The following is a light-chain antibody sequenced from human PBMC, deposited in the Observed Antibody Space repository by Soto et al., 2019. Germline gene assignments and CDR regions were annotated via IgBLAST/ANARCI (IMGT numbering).Light chain of an antibody. CDR3: MEGTHWPPGT. CDR2: KVS. Sequence: DVVMTQSPLSLPVTLGQPASISCRSSQSLVYSDGNTYLNWFQQMPGQSPRRLIYKVSNRDSWVPARFIGSGAGTDFTLNISRVEAADVRVDYCMEGTHWPPGTFGQGTKVEIK. CDR1: QSLVYSDGNTY. V-gene: IGKV2-30*01. J-gene: IGKJ1*01.